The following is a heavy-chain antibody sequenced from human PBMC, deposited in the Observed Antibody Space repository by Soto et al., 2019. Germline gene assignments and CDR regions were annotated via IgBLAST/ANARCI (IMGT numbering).Heavy chain of an antibody. CDR1: GYTFTDYW. CDR3: PRHISNFRYYYAMGV. J-gene: IGHJ6*02. CDR2: IYPGDSDT. V-gene: IGHV5-51*01. Sequence: PGESKKISCKGSGYTFTDYWIGWVRHLPGKGLGLMGIIYPGDSDTRYNPSFHSHATITDDKSTTTAYQQWNTLKASDTAMYYCPRHISNFRYYYAMGVWGQGTTVTVSS. D-gene: IGHD4-4*01.